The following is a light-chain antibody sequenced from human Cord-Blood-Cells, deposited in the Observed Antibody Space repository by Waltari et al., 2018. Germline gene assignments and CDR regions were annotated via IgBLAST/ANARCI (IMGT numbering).Light chain of an antibody. CDR2: GAS. Sequence: EIVMTQSPATLSVSPGERATLACRASQSVSSNLACYQHKPGQAPRLLIYGASTRATVIPARFSGSGSGTEFTLTISSLQSEDFAVYYCQQYNNWPYTFGQGTKLEIK. CDR1: QSVSSN. CDR3: QQYNNWPYT. V-gene: IGKV3-15*01. J-gene: IGKJ2*01.